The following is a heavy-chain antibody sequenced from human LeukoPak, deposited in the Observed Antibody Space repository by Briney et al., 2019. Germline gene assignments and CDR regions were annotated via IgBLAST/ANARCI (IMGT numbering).Heavy chain of an antibody. CDR1: GGSFSGYY. Sequence: SETLSLTCAVYGGSFSGYYWSWIRQPPGKGLEWIGEINHSGSTNYNPSLKSRVTISVDTSKNQFSLKLSSVTAADTAVYYCARRVARVSHFDYWGQGTLVTVSS. CDR3: ARRVARVSHFDY. CDR2: INHSGST. D-gene: IGHD2-21*01. V-gene: IGHV4-34*01. J-gene: IGHJ4*02.